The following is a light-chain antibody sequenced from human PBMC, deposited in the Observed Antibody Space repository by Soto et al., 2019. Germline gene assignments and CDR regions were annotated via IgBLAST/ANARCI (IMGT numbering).Light chain of an antibody. CDR1: SSDVGGYNY. V-gene: IGLV2-11*01. CDR2: DVS. Sequence: QSVLTQPRSVSGSPGQSVTISCTGSSSDVGGYNYVSWYQHHPGKAPKLMIYDVSKRPTGVPDRFSGSKSGNTASLTISGLQAEDEADYYCCSYAGASTFVFATGTKVTVL. J-gene: IGLJ1*01. CDR3: CSYAGASTFV.